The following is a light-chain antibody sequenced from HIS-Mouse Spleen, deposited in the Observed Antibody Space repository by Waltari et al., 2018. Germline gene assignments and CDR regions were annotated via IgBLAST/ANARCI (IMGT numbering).Light chain of an antibody. Sequence: SYVLTQPPSVSVAPGQTARITCGGNNIGSKSVHWYQQKPGRAPVLVVYDDSDRPSGIPEQFSGSNSGTTATLTISRVEAGDEADYYCQVWDSSSDHYVFGTGTKVTVL. CDR2: DDS. CDR3: QVWDSSSDHYV. V-gene: IGLV3-21*02. J-gene: IGLJ1*01. CDR1: NIGSKS.